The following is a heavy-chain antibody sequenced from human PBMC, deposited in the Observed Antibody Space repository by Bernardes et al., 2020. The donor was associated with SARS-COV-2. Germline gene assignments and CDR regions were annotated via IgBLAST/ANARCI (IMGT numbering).Heavy chain of an antibody. J-gene: IGHJ6*02. CDR3: ARKWGVYDILTGSGMDV. CDR1: GFTFSSYS. CDR2: ISSSSSYI. Sequence: GGSLRLSCAASGFTFSSYSMNWVRQAPGKGLEWVSSISSSSSYIYYADSVKGRFTISRDNAKNSLYLQMNSLRAEDTAVYYCARKWGVYDILTGSGMDVWGQGTTVTVSS. V-gene: IGHV3-21*01. D-gene: IGHD3-9*01.